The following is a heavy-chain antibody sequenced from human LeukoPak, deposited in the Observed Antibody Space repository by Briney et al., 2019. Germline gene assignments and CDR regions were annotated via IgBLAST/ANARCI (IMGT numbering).Heavy chain of an antibody. D-gene: IGHD2-21*02. Sequence: PGGSLRLSCAASGFTVSSNYMSWVRQAPGKGLEWVSVIYSGGSTYYADSVKGRFTISRDNSKNTLYLQMNSLRAEDTAVYYCAKDEEVVVTANQYFQHWGQGTLVTVSS. CDR1: GFTVSSNY. CDR3: AKDEEVVVTANQYFQH. J-gene: IGHJ1*01. CDR2: IYSGGST. V-gene: IGHV3-53*01.